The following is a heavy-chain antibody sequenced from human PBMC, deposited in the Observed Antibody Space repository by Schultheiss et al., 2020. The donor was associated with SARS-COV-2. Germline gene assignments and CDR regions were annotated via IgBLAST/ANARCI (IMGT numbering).Heavy chain of an antibody. CDR1: GFTFSSYS. Sequence: GGSLRLSCAASGFTFSSYSMNWVRQAPGKGLEWVSSISSSSSYIYYADSVKGRFTISRDNAKNSLYLQMNSLRAEDTAVYYCARWGIYQPATMAFDIWGQGTMVTVSS. D-gene: IGHD3-16*01. J-gene: IGHJ3*02. CDR3: ARWGIYQPATMAFDI. CDR2: ISSSSSYI. V-gene: IGHV3-21*01.